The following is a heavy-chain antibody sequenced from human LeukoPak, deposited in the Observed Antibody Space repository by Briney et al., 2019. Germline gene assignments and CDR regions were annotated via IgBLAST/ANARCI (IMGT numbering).Heavy chain of an antibody. D-gene: IGHD3-22*01. CDR3: ARRRDYDFDY. V-gene: IGHV1-2*02. J-gene: IGHJ4*02. CDR1: GYTFTAYY. CDR2: INPNSGDT. Sequence: ASVKVSCKTSGYTFTAYYMHWVRQAPGQGLEWMGCINPNSGDTNYAQDFQGRVTMTRDTSISTAYMELSRLTYDDTAVYYCARRRDYDFDYWGQGTLVTVSS.